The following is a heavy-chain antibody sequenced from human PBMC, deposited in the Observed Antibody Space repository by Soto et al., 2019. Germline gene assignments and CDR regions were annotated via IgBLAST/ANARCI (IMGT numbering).Heavy chain of an antibody. CDR1: GYTFTSYG. CDR3: ARDRGYCSSTSCLGGFDY. J-gene: IGHJ4*02. Sequence: ASVKVSCKASGYTFTSYGISWVRQAPGQGLEWMGWISAYNGNTNYAQKLQGRVTMTTDTSTSTAYMELRSLRSDDTAVYYCARDRGYCSSTSCLGGFDYWAQRTLVTVSS. D-gene: IGHD2-2*01. V-gene: IGHV1-18*01. CDR2: ISAYNGNT.